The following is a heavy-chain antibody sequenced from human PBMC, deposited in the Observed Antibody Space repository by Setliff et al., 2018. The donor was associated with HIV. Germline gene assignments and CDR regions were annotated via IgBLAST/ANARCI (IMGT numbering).Heavy chain of an antibody. Sequence: PGGSLRLSCAASGFTFSTFWMGWVRQAPGKGREWVAHIKPDGSATYYVDSVKGRFTISRDNAKNTLYLQMNSLRAEDTAVYSCARARGGNSEWSYWGQGTLVTVSS. D-gene: IGHD2-15*01. V-gene: IGHV3-7*01. CDR2: IKPDGSAT. CDR1: GFTFSTFW. J-gene: IGHJ4*02. CDR3: ARARGGNSEWSY.